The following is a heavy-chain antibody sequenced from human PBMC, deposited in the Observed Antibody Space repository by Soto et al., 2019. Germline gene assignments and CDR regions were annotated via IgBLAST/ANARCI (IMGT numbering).Heavy chain of an antibody. J-gene: IGHJ3*02. Sequence: EVQLLESGGGLVQPGGSLRLSCAASGFTFSSYAMHWVRQAPGKGLEWVSGISWNSGSIGYADSVKGRFTISRDNAKNSLYLQMNSLRAEDTALYYCAKESPGYSGSYVGAFDIWGQGTMVTVSS. V-gene: IGHV3-9*01. CDR1: GFTFSSYA. CDR3: AKESPGYSGSYVGAFDI. D-gene: IGHD1-26*01. CDR2: ISWNSGSI.